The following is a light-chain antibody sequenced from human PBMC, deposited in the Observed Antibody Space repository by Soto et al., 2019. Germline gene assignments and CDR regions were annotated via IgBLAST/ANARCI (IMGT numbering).Light chain of an antibody. CDR3: HSYDSSLSGYV. V-gene: IGLV1-40*01. CDR1: SSNIGAGYD. Sequence: QSVLTQPPSVSGAPGQRVTISCTGSSSNIGAGYDVHWYQQLPGTAPKLLIYGNSNRPSGVPDRFSGSKSGTSASLAITGRQAEDEADYYCHSYDSSLSGYVFGTGTKVTVL. CDR2: GNS. J-gene: IGLJ1*01.